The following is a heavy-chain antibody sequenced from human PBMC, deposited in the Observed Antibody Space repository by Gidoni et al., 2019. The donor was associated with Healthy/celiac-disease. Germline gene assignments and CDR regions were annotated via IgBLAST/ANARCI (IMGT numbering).Heavy chain of an antibody. D-gene: IGHD4-4*01. V-gene: IGHV1-69*01. CDR2: IIPIFGTA. CDR3: AREPLTTVTTVWFDP. Sequence: QVQLVQSGAEVKKPGSSVTVSCKASGGTFSRYAISWVRQAPGQGLEWMGGIIPIFGTANYAQKFQGRVTITADESTSTAYMELSSLRSEDTAVYYCAREPLTTVTTVWFDPWGQGTLVTVSS. CDR1: GGTFSRYA. J-gene: IGHJ5*02.